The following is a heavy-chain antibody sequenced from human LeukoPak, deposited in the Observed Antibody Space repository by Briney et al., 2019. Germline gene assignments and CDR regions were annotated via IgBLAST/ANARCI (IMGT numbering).Heavy chain of an antibody. V-gene: IGHV1-2*02. D-gene: IGHD5-18*01. CDR3: ARGEYRYGHDY. Sequence: ASVKVSCKASGYTFTDYYMHWVRQAPGQGLVWMGWINPNSGGTNYAQKFQGRVTVTRDTSFSTAYMELSRLRSDDTAVYYCARGEYRYGHDYWGQGALVTVSS. CDR2: INPNSGGT. J-gene: IGHJ4*02. CDR1: GYTFTDYY.